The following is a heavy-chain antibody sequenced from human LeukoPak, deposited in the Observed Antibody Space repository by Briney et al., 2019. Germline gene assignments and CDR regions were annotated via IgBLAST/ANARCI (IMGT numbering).Heavy chain of an antibody. J-gene: IGHJ4*02. V-gene: IGHV4-39*01. Sequence: SETLSLTCTVSGGSISSSSYYWGWIRQPPGKGLECIGSIYYSGSTYHNPSLKSRVTISVDTSKNQFSLKLSSVTAADTAVYYCARLRVEMATFYFDYWGQGTLVTVSS. CDR2: IYYSGST. D-gene: IGHD5-24*01. CDR1: GGSISSSSYY. CDR3: ARLRVEMATFYFDY.